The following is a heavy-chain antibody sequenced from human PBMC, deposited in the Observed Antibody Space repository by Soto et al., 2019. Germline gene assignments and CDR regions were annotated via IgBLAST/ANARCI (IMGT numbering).Heavy chain of an antibody. CDR1: GFTVSSNY. V-gene: IGHV3-53*01. CDR2: IYSGGST. J-gene: IGHJ4*02. D-gene: IGHD3-22*01. CDR3: ASKYYYDSSGYYI. Sequence: GGSLRLSCAASGFTVSSNYMSWVRQAPGRGLEWVSVIYSGGSTYYADSVKGRFTISRDNSKNTLYLQMNSLRAEDTAVYYCASKYYYDSSGYYIWGQGTLVTVSS.